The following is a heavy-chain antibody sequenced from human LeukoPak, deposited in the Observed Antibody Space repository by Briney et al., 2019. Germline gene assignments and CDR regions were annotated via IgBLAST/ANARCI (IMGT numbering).Heavy chain of an antibody. CDR3: AREKTTWFDP. CDR1: GFTFSTYS. J-gene: IGHJ5*02. V-gene: IGHV4-59*12. D-gene: IGHD1-1*01. Sequence: GSLRLSCAASGFTFSTYSMTWVRQPPGKALEWIGNIFYSGSTYYSPSLKSRVTISLDTSRNQFSLKLNSVTAADTAVYYCAREKTTWFDPWGQGTLVTVSS. CDR2: IFYSGST.